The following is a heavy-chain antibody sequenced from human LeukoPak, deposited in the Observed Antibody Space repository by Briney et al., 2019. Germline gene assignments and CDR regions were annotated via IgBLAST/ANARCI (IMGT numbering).Heavy chain of an antibody. Sequence: PGGSLRLSCAASGFTFSSYSMNWVRQAPGKGLEWVSSISSSSSYIYYADSVKGRFTISRDNAKNSLYLQMNSLRAEDTAVYYCAREGYCSSGSCYGLTYYYGMDVWGQGTTVTVSS. D-gene: IGHD2-15*01. J-gene: IGHJ6*02. V-gene: IGHV3-21*01. CDR1: GFTFSSYS. CDR2: ISSSSSYI. CDR3: AREGYCSSGSCYGLTYYYGMDV.